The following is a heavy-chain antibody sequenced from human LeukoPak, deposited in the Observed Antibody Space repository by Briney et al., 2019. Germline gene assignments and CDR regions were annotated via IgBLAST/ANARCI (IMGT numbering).Heavy chain of an antibody. J-gene: IGHJ3*02. V-gene: IGHV3-13*01. Sequence: GGSLRLSCAASGFTFSSYDMHWVRQATGKGLEWVSGLGTAGGRYYSGSVKGRFTISRENAKSSLYLQMNSLTVGDTALYYCTRGGRDGFDIWGQGTVVTVSS. CDR2: LGTAGGR. CDR1: GFTFSSYD. D-gene: IGHD2-15*01. CDR3: TRGGRDGFDI.